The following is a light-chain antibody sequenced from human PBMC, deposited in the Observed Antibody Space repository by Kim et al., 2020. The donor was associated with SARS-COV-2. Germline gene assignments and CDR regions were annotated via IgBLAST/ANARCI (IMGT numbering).Light chain of an antibody. J-gene: IGLJ2*01. CDR2: DVS. V-gene: IGLV2-14*01. CDR3: SSYTSSSSVV. CDR1: SSDVGGYNY. Sequence: TQPASVSGSPGQSITISCTGTSSDVGGYNYVSWYQQHPGKAPKLMIYDVSKRPSGVSNRFSGSKSGNTASLTISGLQAEDEADYYCSSYTSSSSVVFGGGTQLTVL.